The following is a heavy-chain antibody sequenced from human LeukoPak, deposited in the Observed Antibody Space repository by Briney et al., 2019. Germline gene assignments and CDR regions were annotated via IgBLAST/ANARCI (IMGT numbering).Heavy chain of an antibody. V-gene: IGHV3-66*01. Sequence: TGGSLRLSCAASSFAVSSNFMNWVRQAPGKGLEWVSGISDMGITDYADSVKGRFIISRDSSKNTLYLQMNSLRVEDTAVYYCASGTYGVKYYYGMDVWGQGTTVAVSS. CDR1: SFAVSSNF. D-gene: IGHD1-1*01. CDR2: ISDMGIT. J-gene: IGHJ6*02. CDR3: ASGTYGVKYYYGMDV.